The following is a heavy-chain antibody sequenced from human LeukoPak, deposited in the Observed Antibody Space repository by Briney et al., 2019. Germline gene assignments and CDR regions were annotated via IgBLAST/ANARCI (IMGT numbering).Heavy chain of an antibody. J-gene: IGHJ5*02. Sequence: GGSLRLSCTTSGFTFDDYAMHWVRQAPGKGLEWVSGISWNSGSMGYADSVKGRFTISRDNAKNSLYLQMNSLRVEDTAFYYCTRLVAGTPNWFDPWGQGTLVTVSS. CDR2: ISWNSGSM. CDR1: GFTFDDYA. D-gene: IGHD6-19*01. V-gene: IGHV3-9*01. CDR3: TRLVAGTPNWFDP.